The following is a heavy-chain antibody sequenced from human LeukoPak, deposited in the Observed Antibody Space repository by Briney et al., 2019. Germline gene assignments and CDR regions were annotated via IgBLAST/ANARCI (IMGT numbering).Heavy chain of an antibody. V-gene: IGHV3-21*01. CDR1: GFSFTPYS. J-gene: IGHJ4*02. D-gene: IGHD6-13*01. CDR2: IISSNGYI. Sequence: PGGSLRLSCAASGFSFTPYSMNWVRQAPGKGLEWVSSIISSNGYIYYADSVKGRFTISRDNDKNSLYLQMNSLRAEDTAVYYCAREAAAGTLSWDYWGQGTLVTVSS. CDR3: AREAAAGTLSWDY.